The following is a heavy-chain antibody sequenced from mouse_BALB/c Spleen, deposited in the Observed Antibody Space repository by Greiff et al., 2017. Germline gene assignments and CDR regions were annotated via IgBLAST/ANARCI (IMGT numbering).Heavy chain of an antibody. Sequence: QVQLKESGAELAKPGASVKMSCKASGYTFTSYWMHWVKQRPGQGLEWIGYINPSTGYTEYNQKFKDKATLTADKSSSTAYMQLSSLTSEDSAVYYCARGSWFAYWGQGTLVTVAA. CDR1: GYTFTSYW. J-gene: IGHJ3*01. CDR2: INPSTGYT. V-gene: IGHV1-7*01. CDR3: ARGSWFAY.